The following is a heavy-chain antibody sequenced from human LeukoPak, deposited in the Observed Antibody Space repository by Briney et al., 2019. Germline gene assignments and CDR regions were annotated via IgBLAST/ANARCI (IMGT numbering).Heavy chain of an antibody. CDR2: ISSSGSTI. Sequence: GSLRLSCAASGFTFSDYYMSWIRQAPGKGLEWVSYISSSGSTIYYADSVKGRFTISRDNAKNSLYLQMNSLRAEDTAVYYCARDGSRGNLVTAPDYWGQGTLVTVSS. V-gene: IGHV3-11*04. D-gene: IGHD2-21*02. CDR3: ARDGSRGNLVTAPDY. CDR1: GFTFSDYY. J-gene: IGHJ4*02.